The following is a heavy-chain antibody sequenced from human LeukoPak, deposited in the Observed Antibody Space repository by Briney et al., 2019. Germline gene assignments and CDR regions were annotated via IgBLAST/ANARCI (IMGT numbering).Heavy chain of an antibody. Sequence: GGSLILSCAASGFTFSNYEMNWVRQAPGKGLEWISYISSSGVTIYYADSVKGRFTISRDNAKNSLNLQLNSLRPEDTAVYYCAREAYSGYDFYFDYWGQGTLVTVSS. CDR2: ISSSGVTI. CDR3: AREAYSGYDFYFDY. D-gene: IGHD5-12*01. J-gene: IGHJ4*02. V-gene: IGHV3-48*03. CDR1: GFTFSNYE.